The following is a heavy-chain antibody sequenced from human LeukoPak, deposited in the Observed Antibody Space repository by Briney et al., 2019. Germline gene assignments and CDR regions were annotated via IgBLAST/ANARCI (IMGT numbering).Heavy chain of an antibody. CDR1: GYAFTSFG. CDR2: ISTYNGNT. V-gene: IGHV1-18*01. Sequence: GASVKISCKASGYAFTSFGVSWVRQAPGQGLEWMGWISTYNGNTNYAQKLQGRVTLTTDTSTNTAYMDLSSLRSDDTAVYYCARENSWFDPWGQGTLVTVSS. D-gene: IGHD2/OR15-2a*01. CDR3: ARENSWFDP. J-gene: IGHJ5*02.